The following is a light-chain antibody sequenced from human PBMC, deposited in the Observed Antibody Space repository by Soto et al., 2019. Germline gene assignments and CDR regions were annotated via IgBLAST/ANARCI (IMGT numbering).Light chain of an antibody. CDR1: QGIGND. V-gene: IGKV1-17*01. CDR2: AAS. CDR3: LQHNSYPLT. Sequence: DIQMTQSPSSLSAFVGDRVTITCRASQGIGNDLGWYQQKPGKAPKRLIYAASSLQSGVPSRFRGSGSGTEFTLTISSLQPEDFATYYCLQHNSYPLTFGGGTKVEIK. J-gene: IGKJ4*01.